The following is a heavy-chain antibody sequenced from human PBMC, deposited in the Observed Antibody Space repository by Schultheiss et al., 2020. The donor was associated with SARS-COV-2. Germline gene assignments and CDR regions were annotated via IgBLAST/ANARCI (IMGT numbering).Heavy chain of an antibody. V-gene: IGHV3-49*04. Sequence: GGSLRLSCAASGFTFSSYAMHWVRQAPGKGLEWVGFIRSKAYGGTTEYAASVKDRFTISRDDSKSIAYLQMNSLKTEDTAVYYCTRDYYYDSSGHDAFDIWGQGTMVTVSS. CDR3: TRDYYYDSSGHDAFDI. J-gene: IGHJ3*02. CDR1: GFTFSSYA. D-gene: IGHD3-22*01. CDR2: IRSKAYGGTT.